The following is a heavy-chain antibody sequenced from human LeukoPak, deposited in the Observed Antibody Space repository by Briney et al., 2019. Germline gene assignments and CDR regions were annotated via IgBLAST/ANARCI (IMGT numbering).Heavy chain of an antibody. J-gene: IGHJ4*02. Sequence: PGGSLRLSCAASGFTFSSYGMHWVRQAQGKGLERVAFIRYDGSNKYYADSVKGRFTISRDNSKNTLYLQMNSLRAEDTAVYYCARRPYGSGSYYDYWGQGTLVTVSS. CDR1: GFTFSSYG. V-gene: IGHV3-30*02. CDR3: ARRPYGSGSYYDY. CDR2: IRYDGSNK. D-gene: IGHD3-10*01.